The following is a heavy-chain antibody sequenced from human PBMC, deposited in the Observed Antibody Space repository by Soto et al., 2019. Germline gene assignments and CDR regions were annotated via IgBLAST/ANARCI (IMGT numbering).Heavy chain of an antibody. D-gene: IGHD3-22*01. CDR1: GFSLSNARMG. CDR3: ARISDDSSGYYRWSWFDP. Sequence: QVTLKESGPVLVNPTETLTLTCTVSGFSLSNARMGVSWIRQPPGKALEWLAHIFSNDEKSYSTSLKSRLTISKDTSKSQVVLTMTNMDPVDTATYYCARISDDSSGYYRWSWFDPWGQGTLVTVSS. J-gene: IGHJ5*02. CDR2: IFSNDEK. V-gene: IGHV2-26*01.